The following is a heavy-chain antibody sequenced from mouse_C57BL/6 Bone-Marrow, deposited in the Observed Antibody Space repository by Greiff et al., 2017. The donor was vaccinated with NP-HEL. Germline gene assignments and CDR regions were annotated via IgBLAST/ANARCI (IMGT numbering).Heavy chain of an antibody. Sequence: EVQLQQSGPGLVKPSQSLSLTCSVTGYSITSGYYWNWIRQFPGNKLEWMGYISYDGSNNYNPSLKNRISITRDTSKNQFFLKLNSVTTEDTATYYCAREGYSNWFAYWGQGTLVTVSA. V-gene: IGHV3-6*01. D-gene: IGHD2-5*01. CDR1: GYSITSGYY. J-gene: IGHJ3*01. CDR2: ISYDGSN. CDR3: AREGYSNWFAY.